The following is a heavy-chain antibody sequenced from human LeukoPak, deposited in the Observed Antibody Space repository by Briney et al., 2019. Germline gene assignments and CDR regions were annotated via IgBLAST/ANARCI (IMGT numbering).Heavy chain of an antibody. CDR2: IYTSGST. CDR3: ARVAAAGIWYSGYYYYYYMDV. Sequence: PSETLSLTCTVSGGSINSGSYYWSWIRQPAGKGLEWIGRIYTSGSTNYNPSLKSRVTISVDTSKNQFSLKLSSVTAADTAVYYCARVAAAGIWYSGYYYYYYMDVWGKGTTVTISS. CDR1: GGSINSGSYY. D-gene: IGHD6-13*01. J-gene: IGHJ6*03. V-gene: IGHV4-61*02.